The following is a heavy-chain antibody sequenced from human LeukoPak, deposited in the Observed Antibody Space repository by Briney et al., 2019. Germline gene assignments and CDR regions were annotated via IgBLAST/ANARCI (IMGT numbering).Heavy chain of an antibody. D-gene: IGHD4-17*01. Sequence: SGPTLVNPTQTLTLTCTLSGFSLSTSGVGVGWIRQPPGEALDWLALIYWNDDERYSPSLKSRLTITKDTSKNQVILKMTNMDPVDTATYYCAHSSWTTLTLFDYWGQGTLVTVSS. J-gene: IGHJ4*02. V-gene: IGHV2-5*01. CDR3: AHSSWTTLTLFDY. CDR1: GFSLSTSGVG. CDR2: IYWNDDE.